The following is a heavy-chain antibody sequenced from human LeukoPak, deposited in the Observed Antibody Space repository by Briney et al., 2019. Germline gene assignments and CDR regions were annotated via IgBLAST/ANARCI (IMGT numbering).Heavy chain of an antibody. CDR3: ARGGRNYDWFDP. CDR1: GYTFTGYH. D-gene: IGHD3-16*01. V-gene: IGHV1-2*06. CDR2: INPNSGDT. Sequence: ASVKVSCKASGYTFTGYHMHWVRQAPGQGLEWMGRINPNSGDTNYAQKFQGRVTMTRDTSTSTVYMELSSLRSEDTAVYYCARGGRNYDWFDPWGQGTLVTVSS. J-gene: IGHJ5*02.